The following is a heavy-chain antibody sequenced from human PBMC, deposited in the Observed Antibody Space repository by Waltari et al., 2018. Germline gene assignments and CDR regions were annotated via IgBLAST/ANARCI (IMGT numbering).Heavy chain of an antibody. Sequence: EVQLLESGGGLVQPGGSLRLSCAASGPTFSSAAMNWVCQAPGKGLEWVSAISGSGGSIYYADSVMCRFTISRDNSKNTLYLQMNSLRAEDTAVYYCAKRGVFTVTTVWYFDLWGRGTLVTVSS. J-gene: IGHJ2*01. CDR1: GPTFSSAA. CDR3: AKRGVFTVTTVWYFDL. CDR2: ISGSGGSI. V-gene: IGHV3-23*01. D-gene: IGHD3-10*01.